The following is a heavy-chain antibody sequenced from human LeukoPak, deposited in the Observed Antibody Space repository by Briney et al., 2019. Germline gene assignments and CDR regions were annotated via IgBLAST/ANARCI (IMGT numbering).Heavy chain of an antibody. CDR3: ARALTYYYGSGSYRNWFDP. V-gene: IGHV4-59*12. Sequence: SETLSLTCTVSGGSISSYYWSWIRQPPGKGLEWIGYIYHSGSTNYNPSLKSRVTISVDTSKNQFSLKLSSVTAADTAVYYCARALTYYYGSGSYRNWFDPWGRGTLVTVSS. CDR2: IYHSGST. D-gene: IGHD3-10*01. J-gene: IGHJ5*02. CDR1: GGSISSYY.